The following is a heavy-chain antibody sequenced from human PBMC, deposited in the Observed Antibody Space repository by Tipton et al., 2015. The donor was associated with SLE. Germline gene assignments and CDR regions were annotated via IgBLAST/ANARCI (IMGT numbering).Heavy chain of an antibody. V-gene: IGHV5-51*01. CDR2: IYPSDSDT. Sequence: VQLVQSGSEVKKPGESLKISCKGSGYSFTTYWIGWVRQMPGKGLEWMGIIYPSDSDTRYSPAFQGQVTMSADKSISTAYLQWSSLEASDTAMYYCARRIGYCSGGSCYSLSFDYWGQGTLVTVSS. CDR1: GYSFTTYW. CDR3: ARRIGYCSGGSCYSLSFDY. J-gene: IGHJ4*02. D-gene: IGHD2-15*01.